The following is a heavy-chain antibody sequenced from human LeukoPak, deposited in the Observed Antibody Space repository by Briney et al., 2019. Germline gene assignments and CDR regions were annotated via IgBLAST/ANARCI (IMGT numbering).Heavy chain of an antibody. Sequence: SETLSLTCTVSGGSISSYYWSWIRQPPGKGLEWIGYIYYSGSTNYNPSLKSRVTISVDTSKSQFSLKLSSVTAADTAVYYCARLKDFWSGYYGDYYYYYMDVWGKGTTVTVSS. D-gene: IGHD3-3*01. CDR3: ARLKDFWSGYYGDYYYYYMDV. J-gene: IGHJ6*03. V-gene: IGHV4-59*08. CDR2: IYYSGST. CDR1: GGSISSYY.